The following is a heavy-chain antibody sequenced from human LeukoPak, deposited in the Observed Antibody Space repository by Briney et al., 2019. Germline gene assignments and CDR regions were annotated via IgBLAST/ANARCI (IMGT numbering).Heavy chain of an antibody. CDR1: GGSFSGYY. CDR3: ARHEWVVVAAKLNWFDP. CDR2: INHSGST. D-gene: IGHD2-15*01. Sequence: SETLSLTCAVYGGSFSGYYWSWIRQPPGKGLEWIGEINHSGSTNYNPSLKSRVTISVDTSKNQFSLKLSSVTAADTAVYYCARHEWVVVAAKLNWFDPWGQGTLVTVSS. J-gene: IGHJ5*02. V-gene: IGHV4-34*01.